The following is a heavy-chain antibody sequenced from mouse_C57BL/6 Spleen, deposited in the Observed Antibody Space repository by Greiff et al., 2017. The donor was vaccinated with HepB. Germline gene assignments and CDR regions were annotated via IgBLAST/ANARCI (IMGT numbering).Heavy chain of an antibody. CDR2: IYPGSGST. CDR3: ARWGTSKAMDY. D-gene: IGHD2-14*01. V-gene: IGHV1-55*01. Sequence: QVQLQQSGAELVKPGASVKMSCKASGYTFTSYWITWVKQRPGQGLEWIGDIYPGSGSTNYNEKFKSKATLTVDTSSSTAYMQLSSLTSEDSAVYYCARWGTSKAMDYWGQGTSVTVSS. J-gene: IGHJ4*01. CDR1: GYTFTSYW.